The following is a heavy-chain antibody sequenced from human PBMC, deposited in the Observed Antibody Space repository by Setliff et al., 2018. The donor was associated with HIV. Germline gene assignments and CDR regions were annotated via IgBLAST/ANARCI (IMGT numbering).Heavy chain of an antibody. J-gene: IGHJ3*02. V-gene: IGHV1-69*13. CDR3: ARYLISTESVVVITPLAFDM. Sequence: GASVKVSCKASGGTFSSHGITWARQAPGQGLEWMGGIIPIFGTRNYAQKFQGRVTISAAESTRTAYMELSSLRSEDTAVYYCARYLISTESVVVITPLAFDMWGQGTMVTVS. CDR2: IIPIFGTR. D-gene: IGHD2-21*01. CDR1: GGTFSSHG.